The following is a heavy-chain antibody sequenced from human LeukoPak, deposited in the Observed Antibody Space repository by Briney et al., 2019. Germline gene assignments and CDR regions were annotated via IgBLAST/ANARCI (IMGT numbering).Heavy chain of an antibody. V-gene: IGHV3-23*01. CDR3: AKDSDYYGSGSSVDY. J-gene: IGHJ4*02. D-gene: IGHD3-10*01. CDR1: GFTFSNYD. Sequence: GGSLRLSCAASGFTFSNYDMSWVRQAPGKVLEWVSIISGSGGSTYVADSVKGRFTFSRDNSKNTLYLQMNSLRAEDTAVYYCAKDSDYYGSGSSVDYWGQGTLVTVSS. CDR2: ISGSGGST.